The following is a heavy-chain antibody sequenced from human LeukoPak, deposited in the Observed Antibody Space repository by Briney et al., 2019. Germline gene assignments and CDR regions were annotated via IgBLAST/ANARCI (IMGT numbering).Heavy chain of an antibody. Sequence: SETLSLTCAVYGGSFSGYYWSWIRQPPGKGLEWIGEINHSGSTDYNPSLKSRVTISVDTSKNQFSLKLSSVTAADTAVYYCARGRSPPRWLRLKVYWFDPWGQGTLVTVSS. V-gene: IGHV4-34*01. CDR1: GGSFSGYY. CDR2: INHSGST. CDR3: ARGRSPPRWLRLKVYWFDP. D-gene: IGHD5-12*01. J-gene: IGHJ5*02.